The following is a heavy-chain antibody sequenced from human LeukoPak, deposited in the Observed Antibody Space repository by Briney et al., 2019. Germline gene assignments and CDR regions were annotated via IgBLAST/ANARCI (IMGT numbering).Heavy chain of an antibody. V-gene: IGHV4-61*01. D-gene: IGHD6-13*01. Sequence: PSETLSLTCTVSGGSISRSSYYWSWIRQPPGKGLEWIGYIYYTGSTNYNPSLKSRVTISVDTSKNQFSLKLSSVTAADTAVYYCARGFQQLASLWGQGTLVTVSS. J-gene: IGHJ4*02. CDR1: GGSISRSSYY. CDR3: ARGFQQLASL. CDR2: IYYTGST.